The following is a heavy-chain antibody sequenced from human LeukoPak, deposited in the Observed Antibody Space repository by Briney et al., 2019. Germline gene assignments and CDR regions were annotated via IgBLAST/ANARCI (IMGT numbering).Heavy chain of an antibody. Sequence: ASVKVSCKASGYTFTSYGISWVRQAPGQGLEWMGWISAYNGNTNYAQKLQGRVTMTTDTSTSTAYMGLRSLRSDDTAVYYCARGRRYSSSWGDNWFDPWGQGTLVTVSS. CDR1: GYTFTSYG. D-gene: IGHD6-13*01. CDR2: ISAYNGNT. V-gene: IGHV1-18*01. CDR3: ARGRRYSSSWGDNWFDP. J-gene: IGHJ5*02.